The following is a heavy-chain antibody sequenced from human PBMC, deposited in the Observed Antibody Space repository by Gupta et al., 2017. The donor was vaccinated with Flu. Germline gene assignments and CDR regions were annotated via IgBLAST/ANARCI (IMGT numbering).Heavy chain of an antibody. CDR1: GRSFSGYY. V-gene: IGHV4-34*01. Sequence: QVQLQQWGAGLLKPSETLSLTCGVYGRSFSGYYWSWIRQSLGKGLEWIGDINESGNTNYNPSLKSRVTISIDTSRNQFSLKLTSVTAADTAVYCGARGRRGMDVWGQGTTVTVSS. CDR3: ARGRRGMDV. CDR2: INESGNT. J-gene: IGHJ6*02.